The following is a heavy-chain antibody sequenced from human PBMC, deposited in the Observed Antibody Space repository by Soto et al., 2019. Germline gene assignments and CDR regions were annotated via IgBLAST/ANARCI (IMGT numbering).Heavy chain of an antibody. CDR1: GYTLANYH. J-gene: IGHJ6*02. D-gene: IGHD1-1*01. CDR3: ARGHPGGWNARHYGMDV. CDR2: IDPTGASI. Sequence: ASVKVSCKASGYTLANYHMHWVRQAPGQGLEWMGVIDPTGASISDAQKSQGRVAVTRDTSTSTVYMELSRLGSEDTAVYYCARGHPGGWNARHYGMDVWGQGTTVTVSS. V-gene: IGHV1-46*01.